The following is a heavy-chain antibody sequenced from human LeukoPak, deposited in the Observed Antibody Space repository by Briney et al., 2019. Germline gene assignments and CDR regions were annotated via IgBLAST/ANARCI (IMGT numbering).Heavy chain of an antibody. CDR2: INWNGGST. J-gene: IGHJ4*02. D-gene: IGHD3-22*01. Sequence: GGSLRLSCAASGFTFDDYGMSWVRQAPGKGLEWVSGINWNGGSTGYADSVKGRFTISRDNAKNSLYLQMNSLRAEDPALYYCARGGYYDSSGYLDYWGQGTLVTVSS. CDR1: GFTFDDYG. CDR3: ARGGYYDSSGYLDY. V-gene: IGHV3-20*04.